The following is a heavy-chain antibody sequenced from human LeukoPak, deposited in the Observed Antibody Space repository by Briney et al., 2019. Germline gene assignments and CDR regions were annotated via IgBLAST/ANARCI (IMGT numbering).Heavy chain of an antibody. CDR2: INPNSGGT. J-gene: IGHJ5*02. Sequence: ASVKVSCKASGYTFTGYYMHWLRQAPGQGLEWMGWINPNSGGTNYAQKFQGRVTITRDTSISTAYMELSRLRSDDTAVYYCARDVPTIVVVPAAIHWFDPWGQGTLVTVSS. V-gene: IGHV1-2*02. CDR3: ARDVPTIVVVPAAIHWFDP. D-gene: IGHD2-2*02. CDR1: GYTFTGYY.